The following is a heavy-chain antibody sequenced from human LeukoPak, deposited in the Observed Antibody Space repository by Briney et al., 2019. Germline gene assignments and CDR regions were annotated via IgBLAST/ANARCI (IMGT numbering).Heavy chain of an antibody. J-gene: IGHJ6*02. CDR1: GFTFSSYE. CDR3: ARDFIRYFDWISFTRALPARGQYYGMDV. V-gene: IGHV3-48*03. D-gene: IGHD3-9*01. Sequence: GGSLRLSCAASGFTFSSYEMNWVRQAPGKGLEWVSYISSSGSTIYYADSVKGRFTISRDNAKNSLYLQMNSLRAEDTAVYYCARDFIRYFDWISFTRALPARGQYYGMDVWGQGTTVTVSS. CDR2: ISSSGSTI.